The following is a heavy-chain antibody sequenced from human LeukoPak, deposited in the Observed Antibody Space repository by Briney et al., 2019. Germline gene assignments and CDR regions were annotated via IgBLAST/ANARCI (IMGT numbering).Heavy chain of an antibody. CDR2: ISYIGST. Sequence: SETLSLTCTVSGGSFTTHYWSWIRQPPGKGLEWIGYISYIGSTNYHPSLKSRVTISIDTSNNEVSLMLTSVTAADTAVYYCASDSISMNAFDAWGQGTMVTVSS. J-gene: IGHJ3*01. D-gene: IGHD3-22*01. CDR1: GGSFTTHY. CDR3: ASDSISMNAFDA. V-gene: IGHV4-59*11.